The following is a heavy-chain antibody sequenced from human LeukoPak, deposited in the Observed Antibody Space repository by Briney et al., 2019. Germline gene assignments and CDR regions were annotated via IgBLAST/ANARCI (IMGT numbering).Heavy chain of an antibody. CDR1: GYTFTSYA. D-gene: IGHD4-17*01. Sequence: ASVKVSCKASGYTFTSYATHWVRQAPGQRLEWMGWINAGNGNTKYSQKFQGRVTITRDTSASTAYMELSSLRSEDTAVYYCARTTSYSYYYYYGMDVWGQGTTVTVSS. J-gene: IGHJ6*02. CDR3: ARTTSYSYYYYYGMDV. CDR2: INAGNGNT. V-gene: IGHV1-3*01.